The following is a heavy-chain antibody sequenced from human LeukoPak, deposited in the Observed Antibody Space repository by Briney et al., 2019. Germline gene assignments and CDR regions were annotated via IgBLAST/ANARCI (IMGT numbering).Heavy chain of an antibody. Sequence: GASVKVSFKASGYTFTSYGISWVRQAPGQALEWMGWISAYNGNTNYAQKLQGRLTMTTDTSTSTAYMELSRLRSDDTAVYYCARDPEYSSSPTKYYYYYMDVWGKGTTVTVSS. CDR2: ISAYNGNT. J-gene: IGHJ6*03. CDR1: GYTFTSYG. V-gene: IGHV1-18*01. D-gene: IGHD6-6*01. CDR3: ARDPEYSSSPTKYYYYYMDV.